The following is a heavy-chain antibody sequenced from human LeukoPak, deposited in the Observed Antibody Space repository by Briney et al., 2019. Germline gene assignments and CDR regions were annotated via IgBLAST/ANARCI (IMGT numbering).Heavy chain of an antibody. Sequence: SETLSLTCTVSGGSISSGGYSWSWIRQHPGKGLEWIGYIYYSGSTYYNPSLKSRVTISVDTSKNQFSLKLSSVTAADTAVYYCARHTRRWGSPSYYYGMDVWGQGTTVTVSS. V-gene: IGHV4-31*03. CDR2: IYYSGST. CDR1: GGSISSGGYS. D-gene: IGHD3-16*01. CDR3: ARHTRRWGSPSYYYGMDV. J-gene: IGHJ6*02.